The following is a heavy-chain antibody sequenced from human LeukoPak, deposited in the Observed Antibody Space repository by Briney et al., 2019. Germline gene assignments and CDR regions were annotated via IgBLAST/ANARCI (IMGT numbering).Heavy chain of an antibody. CDR2: IDTDGSSA. V-gene: IGHV3-74*01. D-gene: IGHD4-17*01. CDR3: ASALTTVTPHFHY. J-gene: IGHJ4*02. CDR1: GFTFSDYW. Sequence: PGGSLRLSCAASGFTFSDYWMHWVRQAPGKGLVWVSRIDTDGSSATYADSVKGRFTISRDNAKNTVYLQMNSLRVEDTGVYYCASALTTVTPHFHYWGQGTLVNVSS.